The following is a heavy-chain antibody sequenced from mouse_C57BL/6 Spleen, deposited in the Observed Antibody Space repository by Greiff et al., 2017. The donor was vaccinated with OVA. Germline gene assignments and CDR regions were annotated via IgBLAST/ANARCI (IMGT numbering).Heavy chain of an antibody. CDR2: IDPETGGT. V-gene: IGHV1-15*01. D-gene: IGHD1-1*01. Sequence: VQLQQSGAELVRPGASVTLSCKASGYTFTDYEMHWVKQTPVHGLEWIGAIDPETGGTAYNQKFKGKAILTADKSSSTAYMELRSLTSEDSAVYYCTRSIYYYGSSLLWYFDVWGTGTTVTVSS. J-gene: IGHJ1*03. CDR1: GYTFTDYE. CDR3: TRSIYYYGSSLLWYFDV.